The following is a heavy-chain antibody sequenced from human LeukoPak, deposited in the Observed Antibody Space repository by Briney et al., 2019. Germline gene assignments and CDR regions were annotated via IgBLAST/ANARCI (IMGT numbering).Heavy chain of an antibody. D-gene: IGHD4-17*01. Sequence: PGGSLRLSCAASGFTFSSYAMSWVRQAPGKGLEWVSAISGSGGSTYYADSVKGRFTISRDNSKNTLYLQMNSLRAEDTAVYYCAKKKGPRRDGDPIDYWGQGTLVTVSS. CDR1: GFTFSSYA. CDR2: ISGSGGST. V-gene: IGHV3-23*01. CDR3: AKKKGPRRDGDPIDY. J-gene: IGHJ4*02.